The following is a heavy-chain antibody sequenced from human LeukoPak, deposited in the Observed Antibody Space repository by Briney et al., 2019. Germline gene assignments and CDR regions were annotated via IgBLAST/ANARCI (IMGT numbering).Heavy chain of an antibody. J-gene: IGHJ4*02. CDR3: ARDPDDKDFDY. Sequence: PSETLSLTCAVSGYSISSGYYWGWIRPPPGKGLEWIGIIHHSGSTYYNPSLKSRITISVDMSKNQFSLKLSSVTAADTAVYFCARDPDDKDFDYWGQGTLVTVSS. V-gene: IGHV4-38-2*02. CDR2: IHHSGST. D-gene: IGHD3-22*01. CDR1: GYSISSGYY.